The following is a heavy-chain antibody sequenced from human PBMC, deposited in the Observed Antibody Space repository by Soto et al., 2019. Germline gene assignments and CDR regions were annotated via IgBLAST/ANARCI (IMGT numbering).Heavy chain of an antibody. CDR3: ARGQHGSFNS. CDR1: GGSFSGYY. D-gene: IGHD6-13*01. Sequence: SETLSLTCAVYGGSFSGYYWSWIRQPPGKGLEWIGDINHSGSTYYNPSLESRLFISVDTSKNQFSLRLSSVTAADTAVYYCARGQHGSFNSWGLGTLVTVSS. V-gene: IGHV4-34*09. J-gene: IGHJ4*02. CDR2: INHSGST.